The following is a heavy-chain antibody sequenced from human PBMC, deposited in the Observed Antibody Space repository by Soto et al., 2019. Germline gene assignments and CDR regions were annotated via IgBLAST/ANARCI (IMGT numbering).Heavy chain of an antibody. J-gene: IGHJ4*02. CDR3: ARGMTTVTTFDY. V-gene: IGHV4-30-2*01. D-gene: IGHD4-4*01. CDR1: GGSISIGGYS. Sequence: PSETLSLTCAVSGGSISIGGYSWSWIRQPPGKGLEWIGYIYHSGSTYYNPSLKSRVTISVDRSKNRFSLKLSSVTAADTAVYYCARGMTTVTTFDYWGQGTLVTVSS. CDR2: IYHSGST.